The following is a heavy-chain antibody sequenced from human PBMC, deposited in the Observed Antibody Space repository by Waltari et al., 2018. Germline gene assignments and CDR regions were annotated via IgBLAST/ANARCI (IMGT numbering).Heavy chain of an antibody. D-gene: IGHD6-19*01. V-gene: IGHV3-33*01. J-gene: IGHJ4*02. CDR1: GFTFSSYG. CDR3: ARDRNSGWAGEFDY. Sequence: QVQLVESGGGVVQPGRSLRLSCAASGFTFSSYGMHWVRQAPGKGLEWVAVIWYDGSNKYYADSVKGRFTISRDNSKNTLYLQMNSLRAEDTAVYYCARDRNSGWAGEFDYWGQGTLVIVSS. CDR2: IWYDGSNK.